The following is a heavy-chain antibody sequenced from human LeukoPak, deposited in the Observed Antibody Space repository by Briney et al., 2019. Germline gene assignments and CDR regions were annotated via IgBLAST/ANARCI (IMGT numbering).Heavy chain of an antibody. Sequence: PGGSLRLSCAASGFTFSSYSMNWVRQAPGKGLEWVSSISSSSSYIYYADSVKGRFTISRDSAKNSLYLQMNSLRAEDTAVYYCARVGYDFWSGTYGMDVWGQGTTVTVSS. CDR1: GFTFSSYS. V-gene: IGHV3-21*01. D-gene: IGHD3-3*01. CDR3: ARVGYDFWSGTYGMDV. J-gene: IGHJ6*02. CDR2: ISSSSSYI.